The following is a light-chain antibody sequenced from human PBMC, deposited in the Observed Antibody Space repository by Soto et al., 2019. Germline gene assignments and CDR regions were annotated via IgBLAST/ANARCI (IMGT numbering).Light chain of an antibody. J-gene: IGKJ4*01. CDR3: QQADSFPLT. CDR2: AAS. CDR1: QGIRTW. V-gene: IGKV1-12*01. Sequence: DIQMTQSPSSVSASVGDRVAITCRASQGIRTWLAWYQQKPGKAPKLLIYAASSLQSGVPSRFSGIGSGTDFTLTINSLQPEDFATYYCQQADSFPLTFGGGTKVDIK.